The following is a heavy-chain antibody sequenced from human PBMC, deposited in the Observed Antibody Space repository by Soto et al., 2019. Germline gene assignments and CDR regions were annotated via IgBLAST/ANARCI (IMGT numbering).Heavy chain of an antibody. V-gene: IGHV3-48*01. Sequence: GGSLRLSCAASGFTFNAYTMDWVRQAPGKGLEWVSCIGSTSTNTFYADSVKGRFTISRDNAKKSVYLQMNSLRAEDTAVFYCAKHLSNGSPDYWGQGTLVTVSS. J-gene: IGHJ4*02. CDR3: AKHLSNGSPDY. CDR2: IGSTSTNT. D-gene: IGHD2-15*01. CDR1: GFTFNAYT.